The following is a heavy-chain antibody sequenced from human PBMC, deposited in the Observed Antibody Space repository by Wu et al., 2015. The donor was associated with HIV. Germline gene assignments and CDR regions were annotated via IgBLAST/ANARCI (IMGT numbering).Heavy chain of an antibody. J-gene: IGHJ4*02. CDR1: EGTFSSYA. D-gene: IGHD6-19*01. CDR2: IIPIFGAI. CDR3: ARRRTVAGAPFDY. Sequence: QVQLVQSGAEVKKPGSSVKVSCKASEGTFSSYAFTWVRQAPGVGLEWMGGIIPIFGAISYAQKFQGRVTITADESTSTVYMELSSLRSEDTAVYYCARRRTVAGAPFDYWGQGTLVTVSS. V-gene: IGHV1-69*12.